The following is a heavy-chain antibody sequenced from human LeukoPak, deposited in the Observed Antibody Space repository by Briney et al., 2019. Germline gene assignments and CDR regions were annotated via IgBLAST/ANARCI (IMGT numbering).Heavy chain of an antibody. CDR3: ARGRYGLWAKYYFDY. CDR2: INHSGST. D-gene: IGHD4/OR15-4a*01. J-gene: IGHJ4*02. CDR1: GGSFSGYY. V-gene: IGHV4-34*01. Sequence: SETLSLTCAVYGGSFSGYYWSWIRQPPGKGLEWIGEINHSGSTNYNPSLKSRVTISVDTSKNQFSLKLSPVTAADTAVYYCARGRYGLWAKYYFDYWGQGTLVTVSS.